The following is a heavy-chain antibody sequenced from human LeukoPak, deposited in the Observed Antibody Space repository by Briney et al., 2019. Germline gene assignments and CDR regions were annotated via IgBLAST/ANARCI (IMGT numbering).Heavy chain of an antibody. CDR1: GFTFSTYN. Sequence: GGSLRLSCAASGFTFSTYNMNWVRQAPGKGPEWVSQISATSTTIKYADFVKGRFTISRDNAKNSLNLQMNSLRAEDTAVYYCARSRLKFDYWGQGTLVTVSS. V-gene: IGHV3-48*01. CDR2: ISATSTTI. J-gene: IGHJ4*02. CDR3: ARSRLKFDY. D-gene: IGHD2-21*02.